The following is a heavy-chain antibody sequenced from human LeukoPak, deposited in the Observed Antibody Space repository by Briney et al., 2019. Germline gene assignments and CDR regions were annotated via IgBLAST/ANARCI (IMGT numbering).Heavy chain of an antibody. V-gene: IGHV1-18*01. CDR2: ISGYNDNT. CDR1: GYTFNSYG. CDR3: ARVKPETPVDGVSGTVLESLSFYHYYYMDV. D-gene: IGHD3-3*01. Sequence: ASVKVSCKASGYTFNSYGVNWVRQVPGQGLEWVGWISGYNDNTNYAQKFQGRVAMTTDTSTSTAYMELRSLRSDDTAVYYCARVKPETPVDGVSGTVLESLSFYHYYYMDVWGKGTTVTVSS. J-gene: IGHJ6*03.